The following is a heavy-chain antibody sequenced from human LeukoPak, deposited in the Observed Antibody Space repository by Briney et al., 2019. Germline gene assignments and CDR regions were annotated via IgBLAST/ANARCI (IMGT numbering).Heavy chain of an antibody. J-gene: IGHJ4*02. CDR3: ARGQGVGDYPPVYFDY. D-gene: IGHD4-17*01. CDR2: INHSGST. Sequence: PSETPSLTCAVYGGSFSGYYWSWIRQPPGKGLEWIGEINHSGSTNYNPSLKSRVTISVDTSKNQFSLKLSSVTAADTAVYYCARGQGVGDYPPVYFDYWGQGTLVTVSS. CDR1: GGSFSGYY. V-gene: IGHV4-34*01.